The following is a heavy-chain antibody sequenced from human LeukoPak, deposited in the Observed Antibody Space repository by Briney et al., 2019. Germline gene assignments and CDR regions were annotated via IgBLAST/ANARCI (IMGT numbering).Heavy chain of an antibody. CDR3: ANHYGSWTYYNYVDY. CDR2: ISSNGGGT. Sequence: QPGGCLSLSCAASTFFFSSVSVRWVRRAPGKGLEWVSAISSNGGGTFYADSVKGQFTISRDNSQNTLYLQMNSLRAEDTAIYYCANHYGSWTYYNYVDYWGQGTLVTVSS. V-gene: IGHV3-23*01. D-gene: IGHD3-10*01. CDR1: TFFFSSVS. J-gene: IGHJ4*02.